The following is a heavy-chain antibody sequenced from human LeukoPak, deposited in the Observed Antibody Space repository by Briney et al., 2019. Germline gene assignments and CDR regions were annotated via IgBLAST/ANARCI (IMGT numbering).Heavy chain of an antibody. D-gene: IGHD6-19*01. CDR2: IYYSGST. V-gene: IGHV4-59*01. CDR1: VGSICSYY. Sequence: SGTLSLTCTVSVGSICSYYWSWIRQPPGQGLEWIGYIYYSGSTNYNPSLKGRVTISVDTSKNQFSLKLSSVTAADTAVYYCARDEGAASSAWHLGYWGQGTLVTPSA. CDR3: ARDEGAASSAWHLGY. J-gene: IGHJ4*02.